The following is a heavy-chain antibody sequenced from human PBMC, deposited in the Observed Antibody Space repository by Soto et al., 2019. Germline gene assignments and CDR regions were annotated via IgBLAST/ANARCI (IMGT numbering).Heavy chain of an antibody. Sequence: VKVACKASGYNKTTYDIDWVRQASGQGLEWMGWMDPKSGNTDYAQKFQGRVTMTRDTSRNTAYMKLSNLTSEDTATYYSARGRGGRDSSGQGTLVTVSS. CDR2: MDPKSGNT. CDR3: ARGRGGRDS. J-gene: IGHJ4*02. V-gene: IGHV1-8*02. CDR1: GYNKTTYD.